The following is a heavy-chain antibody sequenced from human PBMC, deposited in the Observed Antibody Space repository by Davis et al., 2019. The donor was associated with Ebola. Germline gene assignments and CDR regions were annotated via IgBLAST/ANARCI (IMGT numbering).Heavy chain of an antibody. CDR3: VRFGRGAY. CDR1: GGSIYSTSYY. J-gene: IGHJ4*02. Sequence: PSETLSLTCSVSGGSIYSTSYYWGWVRQPPGKGLEWVGIIYDSGRTNYNPSLKSRVTISADTSKNQFSLNLRSVTAADTAVYYCVRFGRGAYWGQGTLVTVSS. V-gene: IGHV4-61*05. D-gene: IGHD3-16*01. CDR2: IYDSGRT.